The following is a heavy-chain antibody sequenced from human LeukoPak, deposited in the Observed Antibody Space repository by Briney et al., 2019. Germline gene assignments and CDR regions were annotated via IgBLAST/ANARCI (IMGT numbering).Heavy chain of an antibody. V-gene: IGHV3-7*03. Sequence: GGSLRLSCAASGFTLSSYWMTWVRQAPGKGLEWVANINRDGSVRHYVDSVKDRFTISRDNAQNSLYLQMISLRVEDTAIYYCARDFSPSCGRNCYFDAFDIWGQGTVVTVSS. CDR2: INRDGSVR. CDR1: GFTLSSYW. D-gene: IGHD2-21*01. J-gene: IGHJ3*02. CDR3: ARDFSPSCGRNCYFDAFDI.